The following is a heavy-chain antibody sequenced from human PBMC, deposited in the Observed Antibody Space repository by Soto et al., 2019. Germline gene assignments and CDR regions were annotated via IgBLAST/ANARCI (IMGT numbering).Heavy chain of an antibody. J-gene: IGHJ6*02. D-gene: IGHD2-15*01. CDR3: AREGGRGQRGMDV. CDR2: IYHSGST. Sequence: SEALSLAYGVSVYSIRSGYYWGWIRQPPGKGLEWIGSIYHSGSTYYNPSLKSRVTISVDTSKNQFSLQLSSLTAADTAVYYCAREGGRGQRGMDVWGQGTTVT. V-gene: IGHV4-38-2*02. CDR1: VYSIRSGYY.